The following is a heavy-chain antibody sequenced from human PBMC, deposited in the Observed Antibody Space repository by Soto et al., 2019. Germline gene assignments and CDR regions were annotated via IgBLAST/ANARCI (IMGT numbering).Heavy chain of an antibody. CDR3: ARGRVAATTNYFDY. D-gene: IGHD2-15*01. CDR2: ISSSSSTI. Sequence: GVLRLSCAASGFTFSSYSMNWVRQAPGKGLEWVSYISSSSSTIYYADSVKGRFTISRDNAKNSLYLQMNSLRNEDTAVYYGARGRVAATTNYFDYWAREPWSPSPQ. CDR1: GFTFSSYS. V-gene: IGHV3-48*02. J-gene: IGHJ4*02.